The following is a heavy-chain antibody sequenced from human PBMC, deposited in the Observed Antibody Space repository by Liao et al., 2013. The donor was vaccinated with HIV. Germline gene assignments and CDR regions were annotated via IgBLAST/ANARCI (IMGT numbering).Heavy chain of an antibody. D-gene: IGHD3-22*01. Sequence: QMQLQESGPRLVKASDTLSLTCTVSGGSIDSYYWSWIRQPPGKGLEWIAFVYNGGRTSYSPSLKRRVTISADTSKRQVSLRLTSVTAADTAVYYCARAVSCNYYDSSGYFQGCTYFDNWGQGIQVAVSS. CDR1: GGSIDSYY. CDR2: VYNGGRT. J-gene: IGHJ4*02. V-gene: IGHV4-59*07. CDR3: ARAVSCNYYDSSGYFQGCTYFDN.